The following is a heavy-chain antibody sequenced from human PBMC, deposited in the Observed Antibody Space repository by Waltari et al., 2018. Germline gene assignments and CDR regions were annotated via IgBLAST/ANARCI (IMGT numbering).Heavy chain of an antibody. CDR3: ARGGHYDILMDY. V-gene: IGHV4-59*13. CDR2: NYYSGST. D-gene: IGHD3-9*01. Sequence: QVQLQESGPGLVKPSETLSLTCTVSGGSISSYYRSWIRPTPGKGLEGIGYNYYSGSTNYNPSLKSRVTISVDTSKNQFSLKLSSVTAADTAVYYCARGGHYDILMDYWGQGTLVTVSS. CDR1: GGSISSYY. J-gene: IGHJ4*02.